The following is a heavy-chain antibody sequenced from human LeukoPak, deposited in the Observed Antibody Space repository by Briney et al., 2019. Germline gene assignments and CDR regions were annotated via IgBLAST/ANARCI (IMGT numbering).Heavy chain of an antibody. Sequence: GGSLRLSCAASGNYWMHWVRQVPGKGLAWVSHINSDGSWTSYADSVKGRFTISRDNAKNSLYLQMNSLRAEDTAVHYCARGSTYYDSSGQVPFDYWGQGTLVTVSS. J-gene: IGHJ4*02. V-gene: IGHV3-74*01. CDR1: GNYW. D-gene: IGHD3-22*01. CDR2: INSDGSWT. CDR3: ARGSTYYDSSGQVPFDY.